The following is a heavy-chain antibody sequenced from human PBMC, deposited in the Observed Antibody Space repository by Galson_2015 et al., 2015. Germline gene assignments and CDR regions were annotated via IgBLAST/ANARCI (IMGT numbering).Heavy chain of an antibody. CDR2: IIPIFGTA. J-gene: IGHJ4*02. V-gene: IGHV1-69*13. Sequence: SVKVSCKASGGTFSSYAISWVRQAPGQGLEWMGGIIPIFGTANYAQKFQGRVTITADESTSTAYMELSSLRSEDTAVYYCARASDCTNGVCYGPHDYWGQGTLVTVSS. CDR3: ARASDCTNGVCYGPHDY. D-gene: IGHD2-8*01. CDR1: GGTFSSYA.